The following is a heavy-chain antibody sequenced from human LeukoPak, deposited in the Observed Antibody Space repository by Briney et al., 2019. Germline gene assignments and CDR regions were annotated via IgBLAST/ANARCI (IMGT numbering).Heavy chain of an antibody. D-gene: IGHD4-23*01. J-gene: IGHJ4*02. V-gene: IGHV3-11*05. CDR1: GFXFRDYY. Sequence: PGGSLRLSCAASGFXFRDYYISWIRQAPGKGLEWVSFISTSTTYTNYADSVKGRFTISRDDAKNSLYLQMNSLRAEDTDVYYCARDPDYGGNSDFDYWGQGTLVTVSS. CDR3: ARDPDYGGNSDFDY. CDR2: ISTSTTYT.